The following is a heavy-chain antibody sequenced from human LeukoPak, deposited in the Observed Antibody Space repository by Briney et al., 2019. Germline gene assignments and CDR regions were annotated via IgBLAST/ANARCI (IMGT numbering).Heavy chain of an antibody. CDR1: GFTFSSNA. D-gene: IGHD2-2*01. V-gene: IGHV3-23*01. Sequence: GGSLRLSCAASGFTFSSNAMSWVRQAPGKGLEWVSYISGSGGSTYYADSVKGRFTISRDNSKNTLYLQMNSLKTEDTAVYYCTRVLDHCSSTSCYFDYWGQGTLVTVSS. CDR3: TRVLDHCSSTSCYFDY. J-gene: IGHJ4*02. CDR2: ISGSGGST.